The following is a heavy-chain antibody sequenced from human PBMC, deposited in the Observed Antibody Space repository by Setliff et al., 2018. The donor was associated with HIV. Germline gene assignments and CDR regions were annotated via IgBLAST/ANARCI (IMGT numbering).Heavy chain of an antibody. J-gene: IGHJ5*02. V-gene: IGHV4-61*03. CDR1: GVSASINSYF. Sequence: SETLSLTCSVSGVSASINSYFWSWIRQPPGGGLEFIGYIYSSGATSYSPSLKSRVTLSVDTSKNHFSLRTSSVTAADTAVYFCARVRTSYNFWVGDVFDPWGQGTLVTVSS. CDR2: IYSSGAT. CDR3: ARVRTSYNFWVGDVFDP. D-gene: IGHD1-1*01.